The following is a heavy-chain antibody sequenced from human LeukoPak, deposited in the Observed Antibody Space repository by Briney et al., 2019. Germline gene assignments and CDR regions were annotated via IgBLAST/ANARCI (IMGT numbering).Heavy chain of an antibody. CDR3: ARAKRNGFDI. CDR1: GFTFSSYE. CDR2: ISSSGGTI. V-gene: IGHV3-48*03. Sequence: GGSLRLSCAASGFTFSSYEMNWVRQAPGKGLEWVSYISSSGGTIYYADSVKGRFTISRDNAKNSLYLQMNSLRAEDTAVYYCARAKRNGFDIWGQGTMVTVSS. J-gene: IGHJ3*02.